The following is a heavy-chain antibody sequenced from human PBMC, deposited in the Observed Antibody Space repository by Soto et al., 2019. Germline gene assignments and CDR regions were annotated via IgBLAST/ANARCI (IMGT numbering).Heavy chain of an antibody. D-gene: IGHD3-9*01. CDR1: GFTFSSYS. CDR3: ARATPSPDILTGYYIGYYYYYMDV. J-gene: IGHJ6*03. Sequence: GGSLRLSCAASGFTFSSYSMNWVRQAPGKGLEWVSSISSSSSYIYYADSVKGRFTISRDNAKNSLYLQMNSLRAEDTAVYYCARATPSPDILTGYYIGYYYYYMDVWGKGTTVTVSS. CDR2: ISSSSSYI. V-gene: IGHV3-21*01.